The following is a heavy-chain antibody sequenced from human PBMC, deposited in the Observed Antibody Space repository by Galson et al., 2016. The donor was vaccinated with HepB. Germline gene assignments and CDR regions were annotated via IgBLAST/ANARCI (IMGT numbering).Heavy chain of an antibody. CDR3: ARDRSSGSGNFGY. CDR1: GGSISRGGYY. V-gene: IGHV4-31*03. Sequence: TLSLTCTGSGGSISRGGYYWSWIRQHPGKGLEWIGYIYHSGSTYYNPSLKSRVSISVDTSKNQFSLGLSSVTAADTAVYYCARDRSSGSGNFGYWGQGTLFTVSS. D-gene: IGHD3-10*01. CDR2: IYHSGST. J-gene: IGHJ4*02.